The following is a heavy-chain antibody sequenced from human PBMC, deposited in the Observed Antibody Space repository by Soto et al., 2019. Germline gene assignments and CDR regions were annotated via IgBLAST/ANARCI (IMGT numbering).Heavy chain of an antibody. CDR1: GGTFSSYA. J-gene: IGHJ4*02. V-gene: IGHV1-69*13. D-gene: IGHD2-21*02. CDR3: ARAGAYCGGDCYPSLSY. CDR2: IIPIFGTA. Sequence: ASVKVSCKASGGTFSSYAISWVRQAPGQGLEWMGGIIPIFGTANYAQKFQGRVTITGDESTSTAYMELSSLRSEDTAVYYCARAGAYCGGDCYPSLSYWGQGTLVTVSS.